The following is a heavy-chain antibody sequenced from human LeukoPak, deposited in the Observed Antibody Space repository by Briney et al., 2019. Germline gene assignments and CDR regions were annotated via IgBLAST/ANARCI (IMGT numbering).Heavy chain of an antibody. CDR2: ITSSGDTT. J-gene: IGHJ6*04. V-gene: IGHV3-23*01. D-gene: IGHD3-10*01. Sequence: PGGSLRLSCAASGFTFSSAWMGWVRQAPGKGLEWVSSITSSGDTTHYADSVRGRFTISRDNSRNTLSLQMTSLRAEDTAVYYCAKGVLSGMRYYYGMDVWGKGTTVTVSS. CDR1: GFTFSSAW. CDR3: AKGVLSGMRYYYGMDV.